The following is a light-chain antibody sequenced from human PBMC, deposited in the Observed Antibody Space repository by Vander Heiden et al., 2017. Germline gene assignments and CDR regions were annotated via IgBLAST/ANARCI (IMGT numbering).Light chain of an antibody. CDR3: QQYNSYSVT. CDR2: DAS. V-gene: IGKV1-5*01. CDR1: QSISSW. J-gene: IGKJ2*01. Sequence: DIQLTQSPSTLSAPVGDRVTITCRASQSISSWLAWYQQKPGKAPKLLIYDASSLESGVPSRFSGRGSGTKFTLTISSLQPDDFATYYCQQYNSYSVTFGQGAKLGIK.